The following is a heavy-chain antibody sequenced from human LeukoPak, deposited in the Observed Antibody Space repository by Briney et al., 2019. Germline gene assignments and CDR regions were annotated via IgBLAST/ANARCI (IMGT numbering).Heavy chain of an antibody. V-gene: IGHV1-2*02. CDR2: INPNTGGT. J-gene: IGHJ6*03. CDR1: GYTFTDYY. Sequence: ASVKVSCKASGYTFTDYYIHWVRQAPGQGLEWMGWINPNTGGTDYAQRFQGRVTLTRDTSISTAYMELTRLRSDDTAVYYCAREDSEYSLYSYYYYMDVWGKGTTVTVSS. D-gene: IGHD4-11*01. CDR3: AREDSEYSLYSYYYYMDV.